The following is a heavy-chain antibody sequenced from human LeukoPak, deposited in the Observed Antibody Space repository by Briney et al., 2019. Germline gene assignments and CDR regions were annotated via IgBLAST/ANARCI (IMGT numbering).Heavy chain of an antibody. CDR1: GFTFSNHA. Sequence: GGSLRLSCAASGFTFSNHAMSWVRQAPGKGVEWVSGINWNGGSTGYADSVKGRFTISRDNAKNSLYLQMNSLRAEDTALYYCARDLYSNSWYFVSPGGYWGQGTLVTVSS. CDR2: INWNGGST. CDR3: ARDLYSNSWYFVSPGGY. J-gene: IGHJ4*02. D-gene: IGHD6-13*01. V-gene: IGHV3-20*04.